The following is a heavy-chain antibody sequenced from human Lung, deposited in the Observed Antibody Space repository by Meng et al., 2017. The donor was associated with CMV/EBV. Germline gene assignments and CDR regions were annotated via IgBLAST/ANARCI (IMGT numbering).Heavy chain of an antibody. V-gene: IGHV3-23*01. CDR2: ISGGGDRT. J-gene: IGHJ4*02. CDR1: GFTFSSYA. Sequence: GGSLRLSCAASGFTFSSYAMSWVRQAPGKGLEWVSAISGGGDRTYNADSVRGRFTISRDESKNTVYLQMSSLRAEDTAVYYCAKGPLRSGSYPSYFAYWGQGTLVTVSS. CDR3: AKGPLRSGSYPSYFAY. D-gene: IGHD1-26*01.